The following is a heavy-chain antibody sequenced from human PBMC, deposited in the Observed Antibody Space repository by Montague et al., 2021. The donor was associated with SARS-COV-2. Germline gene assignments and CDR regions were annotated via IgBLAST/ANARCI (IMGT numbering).Heavy chain of an antibody. Sequence: SETLSLTCTVSGGSINSNSYYWGWIRQPPGKGLEWIGSIYYSGATDYNPSLKGRVTISVDTSKNQFALRLHSVTAADTAVYYCAREFRIELWQTNWYFGLWGRGTLVTVSS. V-gene: IGHV4-39*06. J-gene: IGHJ2*01. CDR3: AREFRIELWQTNWYFGL. D-gene: IGHD3-16*01. CDR1: GGSINSNSYY. CDR2: IYYSGAT.